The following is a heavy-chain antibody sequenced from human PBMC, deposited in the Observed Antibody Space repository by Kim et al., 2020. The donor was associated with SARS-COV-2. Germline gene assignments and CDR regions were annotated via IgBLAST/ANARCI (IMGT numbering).Heavy chain of an antibody. J-gene: IGHJ1*01. D-gene: IGHD5-18*01. Sequence: SETLSLTCTVSGGSISSSSYYWGGIRQPPGMELEWSGSVYYSGSTYYNPSLKSRVPISVDTSKNQFSLKLSPVTDADTAVYYSATTRGALLWSAFQ. CDR2: VYYSGST. CDR3: ATTRGALLWSAFQ. CDR1: GGSISSSSYY. V-gene: IGHV4-39*01.